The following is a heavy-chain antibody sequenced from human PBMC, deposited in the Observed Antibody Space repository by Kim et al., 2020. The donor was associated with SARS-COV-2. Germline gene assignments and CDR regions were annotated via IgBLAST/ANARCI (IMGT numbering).Heavy chain of an antibody. CDR3: TRFEVNGSTDAFSDY. V-gene: IGHV3-48*03. Sequence: ADFGKGRFTIARENSKNSVYLQMNSLKVEDTAVYYCTRFEVNGSTDAFSDYWGQGTLVTVSS. D-gene: IGHD2-2*01. J-gene: IGHJ4*02.